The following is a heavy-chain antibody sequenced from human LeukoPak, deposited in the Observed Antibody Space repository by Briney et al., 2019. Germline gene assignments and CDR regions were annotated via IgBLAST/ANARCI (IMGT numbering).Heavy chain of an antibody. CDR2: ISGSGGDT. CDR3: AKDTGYNYGYHYH. Sequence: PGGSLRPSCAASGFTFSNHAMSWVRQAPGKGLEWVSAISGSGGDTYYADSVKGRFTISRDNSKNTLFLQMNSLRAEDTAVYYCAKDTGYNYGYHYHWGQGTLVTVSP. D-gene: IGHD5-18*01. J-gene: IGHJ5*02. V-gene: IGHV3-23*01. CDR1: GFTFSNHA.